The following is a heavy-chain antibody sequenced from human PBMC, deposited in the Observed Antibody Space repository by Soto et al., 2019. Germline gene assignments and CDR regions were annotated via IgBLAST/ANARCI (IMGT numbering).Heavy chain of an antibody. CDR2: IIPIVDIV. V-gene: IGHV1-69*08. Sequence: QVQLVQSGAEVKKPGSSVKVSCKASGGTFTRYTFHWVRQAPGQGLEWMGKIIPIVDIVNYAQKFQGRLTITADKSTSTAYMDLGSLTSEDTAVYFCATDASSGLGFDPWGQGTLVTVSS. CDR3: ATDASSGLGFDP. D-gene: IGHD6-19*01. CDR1: GGTFTRYT. J-gene: IGHJ5*02.